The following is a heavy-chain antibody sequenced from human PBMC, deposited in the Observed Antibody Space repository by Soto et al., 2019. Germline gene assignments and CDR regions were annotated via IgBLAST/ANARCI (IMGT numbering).Heavy chain of an antibody. CDR3: ARRYGSAIDY. D-gene: IGHD1-26*01. Sequence: SETLSLTCTVSGGSIRSYYWSWIRQPPGKGLEWIGYVYYSGSTNYNPSLKSRVTISVDTSKNQFSLKLSSVTAADTAVYYCARRYGSAIDYWGQGTLVTVSS. J-gene: IGHJ4*02. CDR1: GGSIRSYY. CDR2: VYYSGST. V-gene: IGHV4-59*08.